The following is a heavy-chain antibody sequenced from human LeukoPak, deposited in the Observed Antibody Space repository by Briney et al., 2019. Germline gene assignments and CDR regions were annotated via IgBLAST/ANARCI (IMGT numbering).Heavy chain of an antibody. V-gene: IGHV4-61*02. J-gene: IGHJ4*02. CDR3: AGETSNYDYVWGSYRLGNHY. CDR2: IYSSGST. CDR1: GGSISSGSYY. Sequence: SETLSLTCTVSGGSISSGSYYWSWIRQPAGKGLEWIRRIYSSGSTNYNPSLKSRVTISVDTSKNQFSLKLSSVTAADTAVYYCAGETSNYDYVWGSYRLGNHYWGQGTLVTVSS. D-gene: IGHD3-16*02.